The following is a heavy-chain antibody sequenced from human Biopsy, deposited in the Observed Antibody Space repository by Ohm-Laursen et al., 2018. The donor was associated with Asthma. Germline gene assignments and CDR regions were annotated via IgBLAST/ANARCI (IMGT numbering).Heavy chain of an antibody. CDR1: GFTFSSYW. J-gene: IGHJ3*02. Sequence: SLRLSCAASGFTFSSYWMSWVRQAPGKGLEWVANIKQDGSEKYYVDSVKGRFTISRDNAKNSLYLQMNSLRAEDTAVYYCAKERYYDFWSGYPIWGQGTMVTVSS. D-gene: IGHD3-3*01. CDR3: AKERYYDFWSGYPI. CDR2: IKQDGSEK. V-gene: IGHV3-7*01.